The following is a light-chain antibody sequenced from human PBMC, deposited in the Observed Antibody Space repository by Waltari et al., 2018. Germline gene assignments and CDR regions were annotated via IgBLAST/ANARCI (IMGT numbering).Light chain of an antibody. CDR2: DVS. J-gene: IGLJ1*01. Sequence: QSALTQPRSVSGSPGQSVTISCTGTSSYVGGYNYVSWYQQHPGKAPKLMIYDVSKRPSGVPDRFSGSKSGNTASLTISGLQAEDEADYYCCSYAGSYIFYVFGTGTKVTVL. CDR1: SSYVGGYNY. V-gene: IGLV2-11*01. CDR3: CSYAGSYIFYV.